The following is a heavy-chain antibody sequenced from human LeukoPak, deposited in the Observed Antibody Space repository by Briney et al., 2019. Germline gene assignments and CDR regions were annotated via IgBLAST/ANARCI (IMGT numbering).Heavy chain of an antibody. J-gene: IGHJ3*02. CDR1: GYTFTGYY. Sequence: GASVKVSCKASGYTFTGYYMHWVRQAPGQGLEWMGWFNPISGGTNYSNKFHGRITMTRATYISTGSKELCRLRSDDTAVYYCARDSSGYYPIWGQGTMVTVSS. V-gene: IGHV1-2*07. D-gene: IGHD3-22*01. CDR3: ARDSSGYYPI. CDR2: FNPISGGT.